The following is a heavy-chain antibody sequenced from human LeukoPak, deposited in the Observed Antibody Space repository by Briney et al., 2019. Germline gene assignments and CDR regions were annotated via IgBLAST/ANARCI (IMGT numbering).Heavy chain of an antibody. CDR2: ISAYNGNT. V-gene: IGHV1-18*01. J-gene: IGHJ3*02. CDR3: ARSSGGYQLHNAFDI. Sequence: ASVKVSCKASGYTFTSYGISWVRQATGHRLEWIGWISAYNGNTNYAQKLQGRVTMTTDTSTGTAYMELRSLRSDDTAVYYCARSSGGYQLHNAFDIWGQGTMVTASS. D-gene: IGHD2-2*01. CDR1: GYTFTSYG.